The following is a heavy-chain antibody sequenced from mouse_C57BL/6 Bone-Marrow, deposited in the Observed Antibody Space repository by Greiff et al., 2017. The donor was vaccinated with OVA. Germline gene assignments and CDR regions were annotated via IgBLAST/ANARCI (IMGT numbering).Heavy chain of an antibody. D-gene: IGHD3-1*01. J-gene: IGHJ1*03. CDR3: ARWATDD. Sequence: EVKLVESGPGLVKPSQSLSLTCSVTGYSITSGYYWNWIRQFPGNKLEWMGYISYDGSNNYNPSLKNRISITRDTSKNQFFLKLNSVTTEDTATYYCARWATDDWGTGTTVTVAS. CDR1: GYSITSGYY. CDR2: ISYDGSN. V-gene: IGHV3-6*01.